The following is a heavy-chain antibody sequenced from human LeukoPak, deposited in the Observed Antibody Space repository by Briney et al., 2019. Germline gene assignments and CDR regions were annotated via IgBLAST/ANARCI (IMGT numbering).Heavy chain of an antibody. CDR2: ISSSSSTI. J-gene: IGHJ4*02. CDR1: GFTFSSYI. CDR3: ARSGVYSSSWYRLYYFDY. Sequence: TGGSLRLSCAASGFTFSSYIMNWVRQAPGKGLEWVSYISSSSSTIHYADSVKGRFTISRDNAKNSLYLQMNSLRDEDTAVYYCARSGVYSSSWYRLYYFDYWGQGTLVTVSS. V-gene: IGHV3-48*02. D-gene: IGHD6-13*01.